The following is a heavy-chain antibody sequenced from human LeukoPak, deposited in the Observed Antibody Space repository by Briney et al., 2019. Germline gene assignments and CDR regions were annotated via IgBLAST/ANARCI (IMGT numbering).Heavy chain of an antibody. CDR3: ARPRYDCSGYRRYYFDY. Sequence: ASVKVSCKASGYTFTGYYMHWVRQAPGQGLEWMGRINPNSGGTNYAQKFQGRATMTRDTSISTAYMELSRLRSDDTAVYYCARPRYDCSGYRRYYFDYWGQGTLVTVSS. J-gene: IGHJ4*02. CDR2: INPNSGGT. V-gene: IGHV1-2*06. D-gene: IGHD3-22*01. CDR1: GYTFTGYY.